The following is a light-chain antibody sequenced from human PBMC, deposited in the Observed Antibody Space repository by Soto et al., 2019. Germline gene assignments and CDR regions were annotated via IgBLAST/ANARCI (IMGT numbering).Light chain of an antibody. CDR3: QQYNNWPAMT. CDR1: QSVSNN. V-gene: IGKV3-15*01. CDR2: GAS. J-gene: IGKJ5*01. Sequence: VMRQTPPKMAVSPGERAPLSCRASQSVSNNLAWFQHKPGQAPRLLIFGASTRATGIPARFSGSVSGTEFTLTSSRLQSECCAVYYCQQYNNWPAMTVGQGTRLEIK.